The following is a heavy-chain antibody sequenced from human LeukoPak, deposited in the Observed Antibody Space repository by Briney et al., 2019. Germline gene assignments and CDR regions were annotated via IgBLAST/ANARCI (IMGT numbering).Heavy chain of an antibody. Sequence: PSETLSLTCTVSGGSISSYYWSWIRQPAGKGLERIGRIYTSGSTNYNPSLKSRVTMSVDTSKNQFSLKLSSVTAADTAVYYCARDHQRYDYGDYGYWFDPWGQGTLVTVSS. D-gene: IGHD4-17*01. CDR3: ARDHQRYDYGDYGYWFDP. CDR2: IYTSGST. V-gene: IGHV4-4*07. J-gene: IGHJ5*02. CDR1: GGSISSYY.